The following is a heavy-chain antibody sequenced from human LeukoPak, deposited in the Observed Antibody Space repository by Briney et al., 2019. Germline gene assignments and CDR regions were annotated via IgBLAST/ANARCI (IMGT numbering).Heavy chain of an antibody. Sequence: SETLSLTCSVSGVSISSSNSYWGWIRQPPGKGQEWIASIYYTGNTYYNASLKSRVTISIDTSKNQFSLKLTSVTAADTAVYYCAKQTGSGLFILPGGQGTLVTVSS. D-gene: IGHD3/OR15-3a*01. CDR2: IYYTGNT. CDR1: GVSISSSNSY. J-gene: IGHJ4*02. CDR3: AKQTGSGLFILP. V-gene: IGHV4-39*01.